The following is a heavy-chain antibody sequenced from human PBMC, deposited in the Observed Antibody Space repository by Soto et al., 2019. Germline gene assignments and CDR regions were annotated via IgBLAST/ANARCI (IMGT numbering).Heavy chain of an antibody. D-gene: IGHD1-26*01. V-gene: IGHV3-9*01. Sequence: GGSLRLSCAASGFTFDDYAMHWVRQAPGKGLEWVSGISWNSGSIGYADSVKGRFTISRDNAKNSLYLQMNSLRAEDTALYYSAKDRGLVGATYFDYWGQGTLVTVSS. J-gene: IGHJ4*02. CDR2: ISWNSGSI. CDR3: AKDRGLVGATYFDY. CDR1: GFTFDDYA.